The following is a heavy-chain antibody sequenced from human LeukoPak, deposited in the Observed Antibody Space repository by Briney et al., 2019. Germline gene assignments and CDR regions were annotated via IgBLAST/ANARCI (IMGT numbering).Heavy chain of an antibody. J-gene: IGHJ4*02. CDR2: IRYDGSDK. CDR1: GFTFSDYY. V-gene: IGHV3-30*02. D-gene: IGHD6-13*01. Sequence: GGSLRLSCAASGFTFSDYYMSWIRQAPGKGLEWVAFIRYDGSDKFYADSVKGRFTISRDNSKNTLYLQMNSLRVEDTAFYYCAKEEHSSSPDLDYWGQGTLVTVSS. CDR3: AKEEHSSSPDLDY.